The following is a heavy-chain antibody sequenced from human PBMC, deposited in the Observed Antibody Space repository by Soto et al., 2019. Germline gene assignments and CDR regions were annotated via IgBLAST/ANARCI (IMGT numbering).Heavy chain of an antibody. CDR1: GGTFSSYA. Sequence: ASVKVSCKASGGTFSSYAISWVRQAPGQGLEWMGGIIPIFGTANYAQKFQGRATITADKSTSTAYMELSSLRSEDTAVYYCAKVYDFWSGYWDVWGQGTTVTV. D-gene: IGHD3-3*01. CDR3: AKVYDFWSGYWDV. CDR2: IIPIFGTA. J-gene: IGHJ6*02. V-gene: IGHV1-69*06.